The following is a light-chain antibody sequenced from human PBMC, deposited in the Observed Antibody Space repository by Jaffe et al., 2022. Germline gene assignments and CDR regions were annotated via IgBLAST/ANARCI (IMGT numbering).Light chain of an antibody. J-gene: IGLJ2*01. CDR2: EIN. V-gene: IGLV7-46*01. Sequence: QAVLTQEPSLTVSPGGTVTLTCGSSTGDVTSGHLFYWFQQKPGQAPRTLIYEINKKHSWTPARFSGSLLGGKAALTLSGAQPEDEADYYCFVSYSGPRPVFGGGTRLTVL. CDR3: FVSYSGPRPV. CDR1: TGDVTSGHL.